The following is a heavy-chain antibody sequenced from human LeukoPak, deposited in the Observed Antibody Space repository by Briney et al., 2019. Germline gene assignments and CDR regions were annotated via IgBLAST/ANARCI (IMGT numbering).Heavy chain of an antibody. CDR2: LSETGETT. D-gene: IGHD5-24*01. CDR1: GFSFRDHA. J-gene: IGHJ4*02. V-gene: IGHV3-23*01. Sequence: GGSLRLSCAASGFSFRDHAMNWVRQAPGQGLEWVSSLSETGETTDYADSVKGRFTISRDNSNNILYLQMNSLRADDTAVYYCAKWGYSPSFDYWGQGTLVTVSS. CDR3: AKWGYSPSFDY.